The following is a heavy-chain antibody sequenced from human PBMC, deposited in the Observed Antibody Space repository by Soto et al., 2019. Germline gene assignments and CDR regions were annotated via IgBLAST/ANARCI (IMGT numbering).Heavy chain of an antibody. D-gene: IGHD3-9*01. CDR1: GFSLNTRGVG. J-gene: IGHJ4*02. Sequence: QITLKESGPTLVKPTQTLTLTCTFSGFSLNTRGVGVGWIRQPPGKALEWLALISWDGEKRYRPSLKTRLTVNKDTSENQVVLTMANMDPVDTATYYCAHRSGDLLTGHYYFDFWGQGTLVTVSS. CDR2: ISWDGEK. CDR3: AHRSGDLLTGHYYFDF. V-gene: IGHV2-5*02.